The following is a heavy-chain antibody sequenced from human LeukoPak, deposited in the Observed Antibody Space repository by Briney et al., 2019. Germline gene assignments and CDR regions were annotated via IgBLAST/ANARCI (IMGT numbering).Heavy chain of an antibody. CDR3: ARLPGAMGGSPFDY. D-gene: IGHD1-26*01. CDR1: GGSISSYY. J-gene: IGHJ4*02. CDR2: IYYSGST. V-gene: IGHV4-59*08. Sequence: SETLSLTCTVSGGSISSYYWSWVRQPAGKGLEWIGYIYYSGSTNYNPSLKSRVTISVDTSKNQFSLKLSSVTAADTAVYYCARLPGAMGGSPFDYWGQGTLVTVSS.